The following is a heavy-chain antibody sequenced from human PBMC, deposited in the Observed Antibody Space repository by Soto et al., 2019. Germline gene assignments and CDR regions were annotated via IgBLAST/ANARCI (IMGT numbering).Heavy chain of an antibody. CDR2: ISGSGSST. V-gene: IGHV3-23*01. D-gene: IGHD6-19*01. CDR1: GFTFSSYV. J-gene: IGHJ5*02. CDR3: AKDPKYSSGKGWFDP. Sequence: GGSLRLSCAASGFTFSSYVMSWVRQVPGKGLEWVSGISGSGSSTYYTDSVKGRLTISRDNSKNPLHLAMNSLRAEDTAVYYCAKDPKYSSGKGWFDPWGQGTLVTVSS.